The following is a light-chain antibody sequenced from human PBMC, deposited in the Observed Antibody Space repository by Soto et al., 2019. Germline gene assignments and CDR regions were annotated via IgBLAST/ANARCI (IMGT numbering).Light chain of an antibody. J-gene: IGKJ1*01. CDR2: KSS. CDR1: LSISTW. Sequence: DSLMTQSPSTLSASVGDRVTITCRASLSISTWLAWYQQKPGKAPKLLIYKSSSLESGVPSRFSGSGSGTEFTLTITSLQPDDFATYYCQRYNDYPWTFGQGTKVEIK. V-gene: IGKV1-5*03. CDR3: QRYNDYPWT.